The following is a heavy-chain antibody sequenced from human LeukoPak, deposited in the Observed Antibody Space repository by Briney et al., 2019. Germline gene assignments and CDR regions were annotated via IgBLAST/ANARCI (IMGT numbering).Heavy chain of an antibody. J-gene: IGHJ4*02. CDR2: INWNGGST. CDR1: GFTFDDYG. Sequence: GGSLRLSCAASGFTFDDYGMSWVRQAPGKGLEWVSGINWNGGSTGYADSVKGRFTISRDNAKNSLYLQMNSLRAEDTALYHCARGPPYCSGGSRYSRGPYYFDYWGQGTLVTVSS. V-gene: IGHV3-20*01. D-gene: IGHD2-15*01. CDR3: ARGPPYCSGGSRYSRGPYYFDY.